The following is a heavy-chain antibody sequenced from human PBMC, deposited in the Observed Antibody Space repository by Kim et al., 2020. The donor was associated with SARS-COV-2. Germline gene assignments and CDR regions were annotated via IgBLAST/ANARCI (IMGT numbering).Heavy chain of an antibody. Sequence: SETLSLTCTVSGGSISSCGYYWSWIRQHPGKGLEWIGYIYYSGSTYYNPSLKSRVTISVDTSKNQFSLKLSSVTAADTAVYYCARDGGSGSFRGDAFDIWGQGTMVTVSS. CDR3: ARDGGSGSFRGDAFDI. V-gene: IGHV4-31*03. J-gene: IGHJ3*02. CDR1: GGSISSCGYY. CDR2: IYYSGST. D-gene: IGHD3-10*01.